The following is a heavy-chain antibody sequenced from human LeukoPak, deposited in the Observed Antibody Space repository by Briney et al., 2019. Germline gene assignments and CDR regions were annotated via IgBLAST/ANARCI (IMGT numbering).Heavy chain of an antibody. CDR2: ISSSGSTI. D-gene: IGHD3-10*01. Sequence: PGGSLRLSCAASGFTFSDYYMSWIRQAPGKGLEWVSYISSSGSTIYYADSVKGRFTISRDNAKNSLYLQMNSLRAEDTALYYCAKADRRGSGKYNWFDPWGQGTLVTVSS. CDR1: GFTFSDYY. V-gene: IGHV3-11*01. J-gene: IGHJ5*02. CDR3: AKADRRGSGKYNWFDP.